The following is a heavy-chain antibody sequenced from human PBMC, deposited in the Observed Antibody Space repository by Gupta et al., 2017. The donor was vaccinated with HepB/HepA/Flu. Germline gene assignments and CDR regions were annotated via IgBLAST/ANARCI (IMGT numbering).Heavy chain of an antibody. V-gene: IGHV4-34*01. CDR3: GRSEDIFTGSDY. J-gene: IGHJ4*02. CDR2: INHSAST. Sequence: QVQLQQWGAGLLKPSETLSLTCAVYAWSFSGYYWSWIRQPPGKGLEWIGEINHSASTNYIPALKSRVTISVDTSKNQFSLELRSVTAADTVVCDCGRSEDIFTGSDYWGQGTLVTVSS. D-gene: IGHD3-9*01. CDR1: AWSFSGYY.